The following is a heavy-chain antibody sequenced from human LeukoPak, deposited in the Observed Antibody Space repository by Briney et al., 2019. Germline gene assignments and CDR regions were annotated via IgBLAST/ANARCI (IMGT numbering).Heavy chain of an antibody. Sequence: GGSLRLSCAASGFTCSPCGMTWVRQAPGKGVEWVAAISSSGDSTAHADSVKGRFTISRDNSKNTVFLQMNSLRAEDTAVYYCAKTPGGYLDYWGQGTRVTVSS. CDR1: GFTCSPCG. CDR3: AKTPGGYLDY. J-gene: IGHJ4*02. V-gene: IGHV3-23*01. CDR2: ISSSGDST.